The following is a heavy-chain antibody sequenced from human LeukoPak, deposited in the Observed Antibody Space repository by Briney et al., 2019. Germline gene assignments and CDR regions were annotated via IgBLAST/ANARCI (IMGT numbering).Heavy chain of an antibody. Sequence: ASVKVSCKASGYTFTTYGISWVRQAPGQGLEWMGWISGYNGNTNYAQKLQGRVTMTTDTSTSTAYMELRSLRSDDTAVYYCARDGYCSSTSCYTENWFDPWGQGTLVIVSS. J-gene: IGHJ5*02. CDR3: ARDGYCSSTSCYTENWFDP. CDR1: GYTFTTYG. D-gene: IGHD2-2*02. CDR2: ISGYNGNT. V-gene: IGHV1-18*01.